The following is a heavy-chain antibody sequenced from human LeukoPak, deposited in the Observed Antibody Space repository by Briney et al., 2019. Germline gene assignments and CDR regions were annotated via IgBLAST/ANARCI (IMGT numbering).Heavy chain of an antibody. Sequence: GGSLRLSCAASGFTFSSYSMNWVRQAPGKGLEWVSSISSSSSYIYYADSVKGRFTISRDNAKNSLYLQMNSLRAEDTAVYYCARDSIAALGDFDYRGQGTLVTVSS. J-gene: IGHJ4*02. CDR2: ISSSSSYI. D-gene: IGHD6-6*01. CDR1: GFTFSSYS. V-gene: IGHV3-21*01. CDR3: ARDSIAALGDFDY.